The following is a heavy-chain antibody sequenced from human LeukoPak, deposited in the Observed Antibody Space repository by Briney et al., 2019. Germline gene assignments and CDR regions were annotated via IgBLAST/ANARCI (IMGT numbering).Heavy chain of an antibody. V-gene: IGHV3-15*01. Sequence: GGSLRLSCTTSGFTFVDSGMSWVRQAPGKGLEWVGRIKSKTDGGTTDYAAPVKGRFTISRDDSKNTLYLQMNSLKTEDTAVHYCTTVGDFWSGYYPRPDYWGQGTLVTVSS. D-gene: IGHD3-3*01. J-gene: IGHJ4*02. CDR1: GFTFVDSG. CDR2: IKSKTDGGTT. CDR3: TTVGDFWSGYYPRPDY.